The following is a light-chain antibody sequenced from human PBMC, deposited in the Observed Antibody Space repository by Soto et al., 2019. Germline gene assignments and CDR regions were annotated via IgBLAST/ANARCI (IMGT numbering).Light chain of an antibody. J-gene: IGLJ1*01. V-gene: IGLV2-18*01. CDR1: STDFVSYNR. Sequence: QSVLTQPPSVSGSPGQSVTISCTGTSTDFVSYNRVSWYQQPPGTAPKLIIYEASNRPSGVPDRFSGSKSGNTASLTISGHQAADEADYYCSLYTSENTYVFGTGTKLTVL. CDR3: SLYTSENTYV. CDR2: EAS.